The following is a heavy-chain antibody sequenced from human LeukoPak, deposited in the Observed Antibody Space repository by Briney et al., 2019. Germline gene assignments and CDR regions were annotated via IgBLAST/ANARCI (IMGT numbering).Heavy chain of an antibody. CDR3: AKGDYYDSSGYYSAADAFDI. CDR1: GFTFSSYA. D-gene: IGHD3-22*01. CDR2: ISGSGGST. Sequence: GGSLRLSCAASGFTFSSYAMSWVRQAPGKGLEWVSAISGSGGSTYYADSVKGRFTISRDNSKNTLYLQMNSLRAEDTAVYYCAKGDYYDSSGYYSAADAFDIWGQGTMVTVSS. J-gene: IGHJ3*02. V-gene: IGHV3-23*01.